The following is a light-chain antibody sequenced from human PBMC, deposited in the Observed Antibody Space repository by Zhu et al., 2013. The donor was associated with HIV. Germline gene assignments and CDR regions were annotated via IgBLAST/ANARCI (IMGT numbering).Light chain of an antibody. V-gene: IGKV4-1*01. CDR2: WAS. Sequence: DIVMTQSPDSLAVSLGERATINCKSSQTVLYSSNNKNYLAWYQQKPGQSPKLLIYWASTRESGVPDRFSGSGSGTDFTLTISSLQAEDVAVYYCQQFRSTPYTFGQGTRLEIK. CDR1: QTVLYSSNNKNY. CDR3: QQFRSTPYT. J-gene: IGKJ2*01.